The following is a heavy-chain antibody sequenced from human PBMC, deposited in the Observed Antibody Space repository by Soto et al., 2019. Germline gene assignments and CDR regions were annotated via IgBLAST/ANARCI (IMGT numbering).Heavy chain of an antibody. CDR3: AMLTRDL. V-gene: IGHV4-39*01. J-gene: IGHJ4*02. D-gene: IGHD7-27*01. CDR2: IYYSGST. CDR1: GGSISSGDYY. Sequence: PSETLSLTCTVSGGSISSGDYYWSWIRQPPGKGLEWIGSIYYSGSTYYNPSLKSRVTISVDTSKNQFSLKLSSVTAADTTVYYCAMLTRDLWGQGTLVTVSS.